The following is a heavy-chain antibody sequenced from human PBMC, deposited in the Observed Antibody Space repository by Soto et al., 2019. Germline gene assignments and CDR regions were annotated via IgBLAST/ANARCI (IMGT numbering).Heavy chain of an antibody. D-gene: IGHD5-12*01. CDR1: GDTFNDYY. Sequence: QVQLVQSGAEVKRPGASVTVSCRSSGDTFNDYYIHWVRQAAGQGLMWMGWINPNGGVTKYAQKFKCWVSMTRDTSNRTVYMQLSRLRSDDTAVYYCARESGGATATLYYYYFYVDVWGTGTTVTVSS. CDR3: ARESGGATATLYYYYFYVDV. J-gene: IGHJ6*03. CDR2: INPNGGVT. V-gene: IGHV1-2*04.